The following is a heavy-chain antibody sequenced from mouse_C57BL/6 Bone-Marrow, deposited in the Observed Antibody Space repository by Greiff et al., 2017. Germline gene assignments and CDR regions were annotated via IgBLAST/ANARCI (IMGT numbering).Heavy chain of an antibody. V-gene: IGHV1-50*01. CDR2: IDPSDSYT. CDR3: AREGGITTVGYAMDY. Sequence: QVQLQQPGAELVKPGASVKLSCKASGYTFTSYWMQWVKQRPGQGLEWIGEIDPSDSYTNYNQKFKGKATLTVDTSSSTAYMQLSSLTSEDSAVYYCAREGGITTVGYAMDYWGQGTSVTVSS. D-gene: IGHD1-1*01. J-gene: IGHJ4*01. CDR1: GYTFTSYW.